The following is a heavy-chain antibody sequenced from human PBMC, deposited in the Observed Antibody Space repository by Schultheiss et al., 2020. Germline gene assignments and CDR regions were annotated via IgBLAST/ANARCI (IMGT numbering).Heavy chain of an antibody. CDR3: AKDLWITPVRYFMDV. CDR1: GGSFSGYY. D-gene: IGHD5-12*01. Sequence: LSLTCAVYGGSFSGYYWSWIRQPPGKGLEWVSAISGSGGSTYYADSVKGRFTISRDNAKNTLYLQMNSLRAEDTAVYYCAKDLWITPVRYFMDVWGEGTTVTVSS. CDR2: ISGSGGST. J-gene: IGHJ6*03. V-gene: IGHV3-23*01.